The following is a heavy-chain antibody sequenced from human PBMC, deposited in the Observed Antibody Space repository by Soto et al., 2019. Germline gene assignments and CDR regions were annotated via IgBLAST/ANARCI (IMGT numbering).Heavy chain of an antibody. V-gene: IGHV3-7*01. CDR2: IKYDGSEK. J-gene: IGHJ4*02. CDR1: GFTFSSYW. Sequence: PGVSLRLSCAASGFTFSSYWMSWVRQAPGKGLEWVANIKYDGSEKYYVDSVKGRFTISRDNAKNSLSLQMNSLRAEDTAVYYCAREPEGLDYWGPGTLVTVSS. CDR3: AREPEGLDY.